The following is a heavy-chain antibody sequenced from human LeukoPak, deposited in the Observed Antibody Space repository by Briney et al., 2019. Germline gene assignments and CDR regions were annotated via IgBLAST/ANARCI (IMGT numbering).Heavy chain of an antibody. J-gene: IGHJ4*02. D-gene: IGHD2-2*01. Sequence: GGSLRLSCAASGFTFSSYSMNWVRQAPGKGLEWGSSISSSSSYIYYADSVKGRFTISRDNAKNSLYLQMNSLRAEDTAVYYCVRDVYCSSTNCYTHWGQGTLVTVSS. CDR3: VRDVYCSSTNCYTH. CDR2: ISSSSSYI. CDR1: GFTFSSYS. V-gene: IGHV3-21*01.